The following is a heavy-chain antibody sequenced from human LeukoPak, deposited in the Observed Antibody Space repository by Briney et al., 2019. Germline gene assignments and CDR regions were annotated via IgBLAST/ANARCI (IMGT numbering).Heavy chain of an antibody. D-gene: IGHD1-26*01. Sequence: PSETLSLTCTVSGGSISSSSYYWGWIRQPPGKGLEWIGSIYYSGSTYYNPSLKSRVTISVDTSKNQFSLKLSSVTAADTAVYYCARHRVGVTYGGPNYSDYWGQGTLVTVSS. CDR1: GGSISSSSYY. CDR3: ARHRVGVTYGGPNYSDY. V-gene: IGHV4-39*01. CDR2: IYYSGST. J-gene: IGHJ4*02.